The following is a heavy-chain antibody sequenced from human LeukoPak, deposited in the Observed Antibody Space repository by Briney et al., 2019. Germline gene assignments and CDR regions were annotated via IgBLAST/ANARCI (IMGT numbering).Heavy chain of an antibody. CDR2: ISSEGNYI. CDR3: AREVQLALYYFDY. D-gene: IGHD6-6*01. V-gene: IGHV3-21*01. CDR1: GFTFSSFS. Sequence: PGGSLRLSCAASGFTFSSFSMNWVRQAPGKGLEWVSSISSEGNYIFYADSLKGRITISRDNAKNSLYLQMNSLRAEDTAVYYCAREVQLALYYFDYWGQGTLVTVSS. J-gene: IGHJ4*02.